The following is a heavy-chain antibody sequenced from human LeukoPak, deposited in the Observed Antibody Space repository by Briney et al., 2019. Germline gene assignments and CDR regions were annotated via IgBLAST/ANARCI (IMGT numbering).Heavy chain of an antibody. J-gene: IGHJ4*02. D-gene: IGHD2-15*01. CDR2: INHSGST. CDR1: GGSFSGYY. V-gene: IGHV4-34*01. CDR3: ARDQLDTDAVAATS. Sequence: PSETLSLTCAVYGGSFSGYYWSWIRQPPGKGLEWIGEINHSGSTNYNPSLKSRVTISVDKSKNQFSLKLSSVTAADTAVYYCARDQLDTDAVAATSWGQGTLVTVSS.